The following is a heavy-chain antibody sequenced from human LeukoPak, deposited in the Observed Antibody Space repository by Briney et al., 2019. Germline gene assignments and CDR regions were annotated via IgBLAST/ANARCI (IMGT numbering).Heavy chain of an antibody. CDR3: ARVTSGEFADY. J-gene: IGHJ4*02. CDR1: GGSISIGGYY. CDR2: IYYSGIT. D-gene: IGHD3-10*01. V-gene: IGHV4-31*03. Sequence: PSETLSLTCTVSGGSISIGGYYWSWIRQHPGKGLEWIGYIYYSGITYYNPSLKSRVTISVDTSKNQFSLYLSSVTAADTAVYYCARVTSGEFADYWGQGTLVTVS.